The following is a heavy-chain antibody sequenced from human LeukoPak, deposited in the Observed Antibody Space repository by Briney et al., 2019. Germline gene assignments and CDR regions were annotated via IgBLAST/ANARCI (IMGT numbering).Heavy chain of an antibody. CDR3: AKDLHWAFDY. J-gene: IGHJ4*02. CDR2: LSGNGGTT. Sequence: GGSLRLSCAASGFTFSSYGMSWLRQAPGRGLEWVSALSGNGGTTYYIDSVKGRFTISRDNSKNTLYLQMNSLRAEDTAVYYCAKDLHWAFDYWGQGTLVTVSS. V-gene: IGHV3-23*01. D-gene: IGHD7-27*01. CDR1: GFTFSSYG.